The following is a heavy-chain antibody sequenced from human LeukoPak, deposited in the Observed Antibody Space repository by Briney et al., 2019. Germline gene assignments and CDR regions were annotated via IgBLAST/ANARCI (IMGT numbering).Heavy chain of an antibody. CDR3: ARGRGALDY. CDR2: IISSGSTI. Sequence: GGSLRLSCAASGFTFSSYEMNWVRQAPGKGLEWVSYIISSGSTIYYADSVEGRFTISRDNAKNSLYLQMNSLRAEDTAVYYCARGRGALDYWGQGTLVTVSS. V-gene: IGHV3-48*03. J-gene: IGHJ4*02. CDR1: GFTFSSYE.